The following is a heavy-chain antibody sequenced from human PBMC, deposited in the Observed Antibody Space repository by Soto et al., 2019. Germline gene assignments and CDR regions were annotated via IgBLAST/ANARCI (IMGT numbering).Heavy chain of an antibody. CDR1: GYSFTDDY. CDR3: ARAVYCGDDCYSYGMDV. V-gene: IGHV1-2*02. D-gene: IGHD2-21*02. CDR2: INPHSGST. Sequence: QVQVVQSGAEVKKPGASVKISCKTSGYSFTDDYLHWVRQAPGQGLEWVGWINPHSGSTNFAQKFLGRVSMTRDTSISTACMELFSLTSDDTAIYYCARAVYCGDDCYSYGMDVWGQGTTVTVSS. J-gene: IGHJ6*02.